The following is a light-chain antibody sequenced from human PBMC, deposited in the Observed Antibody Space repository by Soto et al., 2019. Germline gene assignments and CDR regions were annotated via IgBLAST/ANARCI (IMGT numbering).Light chain of an antibody. V-gene: IGLV6-57*01. CDR1: SGSIASNY. J-gene: IGLJ3*02. CDR2: EDN. Sequence: NFMLTQPHSVSESPGKTVIISCTRSSGSIASNYVQWYQQRPGSSPTTVIYEDNQRPSGVPDRFSGSIDSSSNSASLTISGLETDGEADYFCQSYDATNQVFGGGTKLTVL. CDR3: QSYDATNQV.